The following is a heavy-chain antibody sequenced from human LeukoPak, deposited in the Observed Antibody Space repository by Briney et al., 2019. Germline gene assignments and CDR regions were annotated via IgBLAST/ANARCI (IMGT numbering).Heavy chain of an antibody. Sequence: GGSLRLSCAASGFTFSNAWMSWVRQAPGKGLEWVGRIKSKTDGGTTDYAAPVKGRFTISRDDSKNTLYLQMNSLKSEDTAVYYCTTELDVRPNHYWGQGTLVTVSS. V-gene: IGHV3-15*01. CDR3: TTELDVRPNHY. D-gene: IGHD1-14*01. CDR2: IKSKTDGGTT. J-gene: IGHJ4*02. CDR1: GFTFSNAW.